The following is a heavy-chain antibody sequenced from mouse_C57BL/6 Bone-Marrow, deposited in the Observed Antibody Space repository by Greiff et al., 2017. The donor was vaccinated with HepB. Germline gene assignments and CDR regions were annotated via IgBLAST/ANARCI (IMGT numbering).Heavy chain of an antibody. CDR2: ISNGGGST. J-gene: IGHJ1*03. V-gene: IGHV5-12*01. CDR3: ARHKNFDV. CDR1: GFTFSDYY. Sequence: EVKLQESGGGLVQPGGSLKLSCAASGFTFSDYYMYWVRQTPEKRLEWVAYISNGGGSTYYPDTVKGRFTISRDNAKNTLYLQMSRLKSEDTAMYYCARHKNFDVWGTGTTVTVSS.